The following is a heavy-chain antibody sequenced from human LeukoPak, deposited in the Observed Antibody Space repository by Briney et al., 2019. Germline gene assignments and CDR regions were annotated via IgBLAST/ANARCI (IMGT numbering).Heavy chain of an antibody. Sequence: SETLSLTCTVSGGSISSSNYYWGWIRQPPGKGLEWIGSIYYSGSTYYNPSLKSRVTISVDTSKNQFSLKLSSVTAADTAVYYCARQGDGITNDSSAYDWGQGTLVTVSS. CDR3: ARQGDGITNDSSAYD. D-gene: IGHD3-22*01. CDR2: IYYSGST. V-gene: IGHV4-39*01. J-gene: IGHJ4*02. CDR1: GGSISSSNYY.